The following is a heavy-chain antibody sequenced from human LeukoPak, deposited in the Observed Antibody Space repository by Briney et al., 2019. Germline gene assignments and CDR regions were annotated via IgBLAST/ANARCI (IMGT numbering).Heavy chain of an antibody. CDR1: GGSFSGYY. Sequence: SETLSLTCAVYGGSFSGYYWSWIRQPPGKGLEWIGEINHSGSTNYNPSLKSRVTISVDTSKNQFSLKLSSVTAADTAVYYCARGGSRMRNQLPQYHYYGMDVWGQGTTVTVSS. CDR2: INHSGST. CDR3: ARGGSRMRNQLPQYHYYGMDV. D-gene: IGHD2-2*01. J-gene: IGHJ6*02. V-gene: IGHV4-34*01.